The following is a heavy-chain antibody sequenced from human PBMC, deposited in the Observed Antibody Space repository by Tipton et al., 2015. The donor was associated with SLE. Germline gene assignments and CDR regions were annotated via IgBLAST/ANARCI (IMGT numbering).Heavy chain of an antibody. CDR3: ARDYSPEAYFDY. V-gene: IGHV4-38-2*02. J-gene: IGHJ4*02. D-gene: IGHD6-13*01. CDR2: IYHSGST. Sequence: LRLSCTVSGGSISSGYYWGWIRQPPGKGLEWIGSIYHSGSTYYNPSLKSRVTISVDTSKNQFSLKLSSVTAADTAVYYCARDYSPEAYFDYWGQGTLVTVSS. CDR1: GGSISSGYY.